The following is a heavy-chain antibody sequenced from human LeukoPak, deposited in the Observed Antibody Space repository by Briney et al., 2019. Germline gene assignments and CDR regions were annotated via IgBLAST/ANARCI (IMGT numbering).Heavy chain of an antibody. CDR2: ISAYNGNT. J-gene: IGHJ4*02. D-gene: IGHD6-13*01. Sequence: ASVKVSCKASGYTFTSYGISWVRQAPGQGLEWMGWISAYNGNTNYAQKLQGRVTMTTDTSTSTAYMELRSLRSDDTAVYYCARVRQQLVRWWELSSPDYWGQGTLVTVSS. CDR1: GYTFTSYG. V-gene: IGHV1-18*01. CDR3: ARVRQQLVRWWELSSPDY.